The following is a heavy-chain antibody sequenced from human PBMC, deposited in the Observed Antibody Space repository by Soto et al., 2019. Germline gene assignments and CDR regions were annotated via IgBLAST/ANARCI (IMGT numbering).Heavy chain of an antibody. V-gene: IGHV5-51*01. J-gene: IGHJ3*02. CDR1: GYSFTSYW. CDR3: ASRAYNWNDERRAFDI. CDR2: IYPGDSDT. Sequence: GESLKISCKGSGYSFTSYWIGWVRQMPGKGLEWMGIIYPGDSDTRYSPSFQGQVTISADKSISTAYLQWSSLKASDTAMYYCASRAYNWNDERRAFDIWGQGTMVTVSS. D-gene: IGHD1-1*01.